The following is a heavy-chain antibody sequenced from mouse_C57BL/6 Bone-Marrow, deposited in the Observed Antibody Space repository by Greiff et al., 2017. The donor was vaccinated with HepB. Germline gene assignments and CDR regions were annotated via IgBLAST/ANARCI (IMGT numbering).Heavy chain of an antibody. CDR1: GYTFTSYW. D-gene: IGHD4-1*01. CDR2: IDPSDSYT. V-gene: IGHV1-59*01. Sequence: VQLQQPGAELVRPGTSVKLSCKASGYTFTSYWMHWVKQRPGQGLEWIGVIDPSDSYTNYNQKFKGKATLTVDTSSSTAYMQLSSLTSEDSAVYYCAKLGRWGDYWGQGTTLTVSS. CDR3: AKLGRWGDY. J-gene: IGHJ2*01.